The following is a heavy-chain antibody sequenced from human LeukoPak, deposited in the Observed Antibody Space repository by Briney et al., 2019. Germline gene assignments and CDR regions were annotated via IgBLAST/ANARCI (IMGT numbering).Heavy chain of an antibody. D-gene: IGHD1-7*01. CDR2: IIPIFGTA. CDR1: GGTFSSYA. Sequence: GASVKVSCKASGGTFSSYAIRWVRQAPGQGLEWMGRIIPIFGTANYAQKFQGRVTITTDESTSTAYMELSSLRSEDTAVYYCARDNYAGANWFDPWGQGTLVTVSS. J-gene: IGHJ5*02. V-gene: IGHV1-69*05. CDR3: ARDNYAGANWFDP.